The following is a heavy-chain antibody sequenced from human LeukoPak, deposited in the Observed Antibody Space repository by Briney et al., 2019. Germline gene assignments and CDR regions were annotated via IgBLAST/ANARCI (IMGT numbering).Heavy chain of an antibody. CDR3: ARDSPGYGGYSY. D-gene: IGHD5-12*01. Sequence: PGGSLRLSCTASGFTFSRYWMTWVRQAPGKGREWVANIKEDGSARYYVDSMKGRFTFSRDNAKNSLYLQINSLRAEDTAVYYCARDSPGYGGYSYWGQGTLVTVSS. CDR2: IKEDGSAR. V-gene: IGHV3-7*04. CDR1: GFTFSRYW. J-gene: IGHJ4*02.